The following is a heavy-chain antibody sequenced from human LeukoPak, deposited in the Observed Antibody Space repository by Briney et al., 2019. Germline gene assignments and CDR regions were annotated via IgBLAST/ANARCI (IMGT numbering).Heavy chain of an antibody. CDR2: ISWNSGSI. CDR1: GLIFSKYW. J-gene: IGHJ4*02. D-gene: IGHD3-22*01. Sequence: GGSLRLSCAASGLIFSKYWMTWVRQAPGKGLEWVSGISWNSGSIGYADSVKGRFTISRDNAKNSLYLQMNSLRAEDTALYYCAKDISSAEEGSGYWDYWGQGTLVTVSS. V-gene: IGHV3-9*01. CDR3: AKDISSAEEGSGYWDY.